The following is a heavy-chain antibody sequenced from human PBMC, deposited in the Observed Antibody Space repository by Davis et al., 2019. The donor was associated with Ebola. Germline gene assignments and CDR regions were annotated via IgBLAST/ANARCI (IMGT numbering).Heavy chain of an antibody. Sequence: ASVKVSCKASGYTFTSYAMHWVRQAPGQRLEWMGWINAGNGNTKYSQKFHGRVTITADKSTSTAYMELSSLRSEDTAVYYCAREIHFWSGYYPVKYYYYGMDVWGQGTTVTVSS. J-gene: IGHJ6*02. CDR2: INAGNGNT. D-gene: IGHD3-3*02. CDR3: AREIHFWSGYYPVKYYYYGMDV. CDR1: GYTFTSYA. V-gene: IGHV1-3*01.